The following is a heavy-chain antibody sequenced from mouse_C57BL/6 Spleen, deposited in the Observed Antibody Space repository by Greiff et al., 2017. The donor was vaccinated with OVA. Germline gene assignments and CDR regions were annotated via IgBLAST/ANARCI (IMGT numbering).Heavy chain of an antibody. CDR1: GFTFSDYG. CDR2: ISSGSSTI. CDR3: ARRGTLYAMDY. V-gene: IGHV5-17*01. Sequence: EVKLVESGGGLVKPGGSLKLSCAASGFTFSDYGMHWVRQAPEKGLEWVAYISSGSSTIYYADTVKGRVTISRDNAKNTLFLQMTSLRSEDTAVYYCARRGTLYAMDYWGQGTSVTVSS. J-gene: IGHJ4*01. D-gene: IGHD3-3*01.